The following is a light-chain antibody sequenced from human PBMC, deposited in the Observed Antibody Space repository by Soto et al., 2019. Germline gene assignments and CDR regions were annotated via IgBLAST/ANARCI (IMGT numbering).Light chain of an antibody. J-gene: IGKJ1*01. CDR2: DAS. Sequence: EIQLTQTHSTLSASVGDTVTVTCRASQSVSGWLAWYQQKPGKAPKLLIYDASTLQTGVPSRFSGSGSGTDFTPTISYLQPEDFGTYYCQQFYNYPRTFGQGTKVDIK. CDR1: QSVSGW. CDR3: QQFYNYPRT. V-gene: IGKV1-5*01.